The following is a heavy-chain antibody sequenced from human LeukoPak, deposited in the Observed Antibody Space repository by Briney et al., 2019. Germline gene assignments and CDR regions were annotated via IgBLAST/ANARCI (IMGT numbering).Heavy chain of an antibody. CDR3: ARRVKNYDILTGYYHYYFDY. V-gene: IGHV4-39*01. CDR1: GGSFSGYY. CDR2: IYYSGST. Sequence: PSETLSLTCAVYGGSFSGYYWGWIRQPPGKGLEWIGSIYYSGSTYYNPSLKSRVTISVDTSKNQFSLKLSSVTAADTAVYYCARRVKNYDILTGYYHYYFDYWGQGTLVTVSS. J-gene: IGHJ4*02. D-gene: IGHD3-9*01.